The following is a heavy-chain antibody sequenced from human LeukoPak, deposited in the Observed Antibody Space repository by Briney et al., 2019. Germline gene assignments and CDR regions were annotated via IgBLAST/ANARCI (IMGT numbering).Heavy chain of an antibody. D-gene: IGHD6-13*01. J-gene: IGHJ5*02. V-gene: IGHV1-46*01. CDR3: ARAIAAAGEKNWFDP. CDR1: GYTFTGYY. Sequence: ASVKVSCKASGYTFTGYYMHWVRQAPGQGLEWMGIINPSGGSTSYAQKFQGRVTMTRDMSTSTVYMELSSLRSEDTAVYYCARAIAAAGEKNWFDPWGQGTLVTVSS. CDR2: INPSGGST.